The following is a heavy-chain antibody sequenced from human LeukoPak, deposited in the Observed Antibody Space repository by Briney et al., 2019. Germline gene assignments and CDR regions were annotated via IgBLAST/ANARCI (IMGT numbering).Heavy chain of an antibody. J-gene: IGHJ4*02. Sequence: ASVRVSCKTSGFTFKDYYIHWVRQAPGQGLEWMGWLNPYSGGTNYAQKFQGRVTLTRDTSITTAYMDLSSLTSDDTALYYCARALTRYSTAWYGYWGQGTLVTVSS. CDR2: LNPYSGGT. CDR1: GFTFKDYY. V-gene: IGHV1-2*02. D-gene: IGHD6-19*01. CDR3: ARALTRYSTAWYGY.